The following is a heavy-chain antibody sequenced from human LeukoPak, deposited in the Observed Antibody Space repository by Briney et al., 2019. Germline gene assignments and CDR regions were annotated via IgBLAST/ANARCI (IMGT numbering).Heavy chain of an antibody. CDR1: GFTLSSYA. V-gene: IGHV3-23*01. Sequence: PGGSLRLSCAASGFTLSSYAMSWVRQAPGKGLEWVSAISGSGGSTYYADSVKGRFTISRDNSKNTLYLQMNSLRAEDTAVYYCAKDPGCSGGSCYIAIFDYWGQGTLVTVSS. D-gene: IGHD2-15*01. J-gene: IGHJ4*02. CDR3: AKDPGCSGGSCYIAIFDY. CDR2: ISGSGGST.